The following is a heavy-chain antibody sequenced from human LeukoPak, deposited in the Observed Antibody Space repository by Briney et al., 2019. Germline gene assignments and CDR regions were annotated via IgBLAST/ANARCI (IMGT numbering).Heavy chain of an antibody. J-gene: IGHJ3*02. D-gene: IGHD3-16*02. CDR3: ARHSYDYVWGSYPEGAFDI. Sequence: SETLSLTCAVYGGSFSGYYWGWIRQPPGKGLEWIGEINHSGSTNYNPSLKSRVTISVDTSKNQFSLKLSSVTAADTAVYYCARHSYDYVWGSYPEGAFDIWGQGTMVTVSS. CDR1: GGSFSGYY. V-gene: IGHV4-34*01. CDR2: INHSGST.